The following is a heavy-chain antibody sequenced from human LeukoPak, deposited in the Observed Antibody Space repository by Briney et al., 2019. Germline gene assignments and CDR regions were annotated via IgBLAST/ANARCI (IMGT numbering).Heavy chain of an antibody. Sequence: ASVQVSCKASGYTFTSYDFNWVRQATGQRPEWMGWMSPNSGDTGYAQKFQDRVTMTRNTSISTAYMELSSPRSDDTAVYYCARGPPNWGYDYWGPGTLVTVSS. CDR2: MSPNSGDT. V-gene: IGHV1-8*01. CDR3: ARGPPNWGYDY. D-gene: IGHD7-27*01. J-gene: IGHJ4*02. CDR1: GYTFTSYD.